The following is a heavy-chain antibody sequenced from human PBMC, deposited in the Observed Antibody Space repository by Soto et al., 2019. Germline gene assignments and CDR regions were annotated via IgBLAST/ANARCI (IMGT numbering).Heavy chain of an antibody. J-gene: IGHJ4*02. CDR3: AKWGGAGSGY. D-gene: IGHD1-26*01. CDR1: GFTFSIYW. CDR2: IKEDGSEK. V-gene: IGHV3-7*01. Sequence: LRLSCEASGFTFSIYWMSWIRQAQGKGLEWVANIKEDGSEKYYVDSVKGRFTISRDNAKNSLYLQMNSLRAEDTAVYYCAKWGGAGSGYWGQGTLVTVSS.